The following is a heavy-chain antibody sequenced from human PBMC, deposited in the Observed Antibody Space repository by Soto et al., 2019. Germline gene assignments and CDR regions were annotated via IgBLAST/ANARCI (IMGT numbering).Heavy chain of an antibody. CDR2: ISGSGGST. Sequence: EVQLLESGGGLVQPGGSLRLSCAASGFTLSRYVMSWVRQAPGKGLEWVSAISGSGGSTYYADSVKGRFTISRDNSKNTLYLQMNSLRAEDTAVYYCARPTTVIYFDYWGQGTLVNVSS. CDR1: GFTLSRYV. CDR3: ARPTTVIYFDY. V-gene: IGHV3-23*01. D-gene: IGHD4-17*01. J-gene: IGHJ4*02.